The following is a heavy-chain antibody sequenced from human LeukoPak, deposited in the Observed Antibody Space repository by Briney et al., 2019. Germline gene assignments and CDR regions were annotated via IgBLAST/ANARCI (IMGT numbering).Heavy chain of an antibody. CDR1: GGTFSSYA. D-gene: IGHD3-22*01. Sequence: ASVKVSCKASGGTFSSYAISWVRQAPGQGLEWMGGIIPIFGTANYAQKFQGRVTITADESTSTAYTELSSLRSEDTAVYYCARDYRYYYDSSGYYYFDYWGQGTLVTVSS. J-gene: IGHJ4*02. CDR2: IIPIFGTA. V-gene: IGHV1-69*01. CDR3: ARDYRYYYDSSGYYYFDY.